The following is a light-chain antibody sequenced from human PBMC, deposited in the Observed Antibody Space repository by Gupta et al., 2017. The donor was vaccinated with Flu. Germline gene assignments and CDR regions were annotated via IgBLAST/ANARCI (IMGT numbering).Light chain of an antibody. Sequence: EIVMTQSPATLSVSPGERATLSCRASQSVTSNLAWYLQKPGQAPRLLIYGASTRATGIPARFSGSGSGTEFTLTISSLQSEDIAVYYCQYYNSAPPGSTFGQGTKLEIK. J-gene: IGKJ2*01. CDR3: QYYNSAPPGST. CDR2: GAS. V-gene: IGKV3-15*01. CDR1: QSVTSN.